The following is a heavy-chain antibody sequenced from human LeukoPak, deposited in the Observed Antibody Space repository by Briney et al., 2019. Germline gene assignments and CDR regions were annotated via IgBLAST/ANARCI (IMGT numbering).Heavy chain of an antibody. J-gene: IGHJ5*02. V-gene: IGHV3-9*01. Sequence: PGGSLRLSCAASGFTFDDYAMHWVRQAPGKGLEWVSGISWNSGSIGYADSVKGRFTISRDNAKNSLYLQMNSLRAEDTALNYCAKVASGWQNWFDPWGQGTLVTVSS. CDR2: ISWNSGSI. CDR3: AKVASGWQNWFDP. D-gene: IGHD6-19*01. CDR1: GFTFDDYA.